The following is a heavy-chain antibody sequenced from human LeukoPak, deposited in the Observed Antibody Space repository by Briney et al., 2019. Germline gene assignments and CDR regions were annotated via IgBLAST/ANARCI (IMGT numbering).Heavy chain of an antibody. CDR2: IYYSGST. V-gene: IGHV4-30-4*01. CDR3: AAHIVVVPAATVDY. J-gene: IGHJ4*02. Sequence: SQTLSLTCTVSGGSISSGDYYWSWIRQPPGRGLGWIGYIYYSGSTYYNPSLKSRVTISVDTSKNQFSLKLSSVTAADTAVYYCAAHIVVVPAATVDYWGQGTLVTVSS. CDR1: GGSISSGDYY. D-gene: IGHD2-2*01.